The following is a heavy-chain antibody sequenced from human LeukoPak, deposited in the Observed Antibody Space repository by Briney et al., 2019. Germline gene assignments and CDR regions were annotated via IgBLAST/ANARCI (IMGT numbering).Heavy chain of an antibody. CDR3: ARQTGSGLFILP. D-gene: IGHD3/OR15-3a*01. V-gene: IGHV4-39*01. J-gene: IGHJ4*02. CDR2: IYYSGNT. Sequence: SETLSLTCTVSGVSISSSNSYWGWIRQPPGKGLEWIGSIYYSGNTYYNASLKSQVSISIDTSKNQFSLRFTSVTAADTAVYYCARQTGSGLFILPGGQGTLVTVSS. CDR1: GVSISSSNSY.